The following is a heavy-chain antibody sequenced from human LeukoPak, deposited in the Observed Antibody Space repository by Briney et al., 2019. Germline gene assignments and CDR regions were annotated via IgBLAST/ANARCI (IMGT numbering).Heavy chain of an antibody. Sequence: KSSQTLSLTCTVSGGSISSGGYYWSWIRQHPGKGLEWIGYIYYSGSTYYNPSLKSRVTISVDTSKNQFSLKLSSVTAADTAVYYCAREVFVVVPAAKWGYFDLWGRGTLVTVSS. CDR2: IYYSGST. CDR1: GGSISSGGYY. V-gene: IGHV4-31*03. D-gene: IGHD2-2*01. J-gene: IGHJ2*01. CDR3: AREVFVVVPAAKWGYFDL.